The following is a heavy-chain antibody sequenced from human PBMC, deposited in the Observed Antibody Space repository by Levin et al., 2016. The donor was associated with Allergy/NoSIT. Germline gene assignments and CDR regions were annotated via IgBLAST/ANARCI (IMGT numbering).Heavy chain of an antibody. V-gene: IGHV4-59*13. Sequence: PGKGLEWIGYIYYSGSTNYNPSLKSRVTISVDTSKNQFSLKLSSVTAADTAVYYCARGHQIRPKIAAAGGWFDPWGQGTLVTVSS. CDR2: IYYSGST. CDR3: ARGHQIRPKIAAAGGWFDP. J-gene: IGHJ5*02. D-gene: IGHD6-13*01.